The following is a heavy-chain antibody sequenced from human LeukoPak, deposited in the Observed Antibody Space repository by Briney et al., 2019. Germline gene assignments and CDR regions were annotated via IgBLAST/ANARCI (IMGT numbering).Heavy chain of an antibody. D-gene: IGHD6-13*01. V-gene: IGHV3-73*01. CDR3: TRLRSSDGAFDI. CDR1: GFTFSGSA. Sequence: GGSLRLSCAASGFTFSGSAMHWVRQASGKGLEWVGRIRSKANSYATAYAASVKGRFTISRDDSKNTAYLQMNSLKTEDTAVYYCTRLRSSDGAFDIWGQGTMVTVSS. J-gene: IGHJ3*02. CDR2: IRSKANSYAT.